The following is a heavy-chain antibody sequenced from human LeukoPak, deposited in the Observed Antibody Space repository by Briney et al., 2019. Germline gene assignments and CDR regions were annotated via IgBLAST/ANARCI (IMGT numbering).Heavy chain of an antibody. D-gene: IGHD6-25*01. CDR1: GLTFSSHS. CDR3: ASWAGTTAGFSGPFDF. J-gene: IGHJ4*02. V-gene: IGHV3-48*01. CDR2: IRSSSSTR. Sequence: GGSLRLSCAASGLTFSSHSMNWVRQAPGKGLEWISHIRSSSSTRTTYYADSVKGRFTISRDDATNSRYLQMNSLRGEDTAVYYCASWAGTTAGFSGPFDFWGQGTLVTVSS.